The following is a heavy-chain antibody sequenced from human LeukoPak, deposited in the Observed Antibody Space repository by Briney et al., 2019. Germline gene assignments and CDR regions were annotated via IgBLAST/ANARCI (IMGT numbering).Heavy chain of an antibody. V-gene: IGHV1-18*01. Sequence: ASVKVSCKASGYTFTSYGISWVRQAPGQGLEWMGWISAYNGNTNYAQKLQGRVTMTTDTSTSTAYMELRSLGSDDTAVYYCARDLYDSSGYYYVPYFQHWGQGTLVTVSS. J-gene: IGHJ1*01. CDR1: GYTFTSYG. CDR3: ARDLYDSSGYYYVPYFQH. CDR2: ISAYNGNT. D-gene: IGHD3-22*01.